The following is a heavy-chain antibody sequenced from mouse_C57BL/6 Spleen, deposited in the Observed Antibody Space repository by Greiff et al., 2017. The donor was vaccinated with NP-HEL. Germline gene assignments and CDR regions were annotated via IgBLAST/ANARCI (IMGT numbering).Heavy chain of an antibody. CDR2: IDPSDSDT. V-gene: IGHV1-52*01. Sequence: QVQLQQPGAELVRPGSSVKLSCKASGYTFTSYWMHWVKQRPIQGLDWIGNIDPSDSDTHYHQKFKDKATLTVDKSSSTAYMQLSSLTTEDSAVYYCARSPITTVGGDYWGQGTTLTVSS. J-gene: IGHJ2*01. D-gene: IGHD1-1*01. CDR1: GYTFTSYW. CDR3: ARSPITTVGGDY.